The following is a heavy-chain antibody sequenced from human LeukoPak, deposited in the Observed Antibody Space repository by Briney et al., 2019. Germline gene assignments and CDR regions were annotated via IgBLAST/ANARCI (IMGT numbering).Heavy chain of an antibody. CDR1: GFTFSGYA. V-gene: IGHV3-7*03. CDR3: ARVGYDWNGMDV. D-gene: IGHD1-20*01. J-gene: IGHJ6*02. Sequence: PGGSLRLSCAASGFTFSGYAMSWVRQAPGKGLEWVANINRVGGEIYYVDSVKGRFTISRDSVKNSLYLEMNSLRVEDTAVYYCARVGYDWNGMDVWGQGTTVTVSS. CDR2: INRVGGEI.